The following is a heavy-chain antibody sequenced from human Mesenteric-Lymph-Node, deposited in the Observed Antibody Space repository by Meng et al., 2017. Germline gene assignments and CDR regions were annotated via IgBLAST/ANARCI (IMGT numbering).Heavy chain of an antibody. CDR3: LRGSGGSV. V-gene: IGHV4-30-4*01. Sequence: QVQLQQWGAGLLKPSETLSLTCTVSGGSISSGDYYWSWIRQPPGKGLEWIGEIPHRGSSAYNPSLKSRVSMSIDKSKNQFSLKLTSVTAADTAVYHCLRGSGGSVWGQGTLVTVSS. D-gene: IGHD3-10*01. J-gene: IGHJ1*01. CDR2: IPHRGSS. CDR1: GGSISSGDYY.